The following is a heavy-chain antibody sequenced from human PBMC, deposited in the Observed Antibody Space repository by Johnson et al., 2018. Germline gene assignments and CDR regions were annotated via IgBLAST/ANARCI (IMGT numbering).Heavy chain of an antibody. Sequence: QVQLVESGGGVVRPGGSLRLSCAASGFTFSSYGMHCVRQAPGKGLEWVAVIWYDGSNKYYADSVKGRFTISRDNSKNTLYLQMNSLRAEDTAVYYCSGATGLYGYLYYYGMDVWGQGTTVTVSS. CDR1: GFTFSSYG. J-gene: IGHJ6*02. CDR3: SGATGLYGYLYYYGMDV. CDR2: IWYDGSNK. D-gene: IGHD3-3*01. V-gene: IGHV3-33*08.